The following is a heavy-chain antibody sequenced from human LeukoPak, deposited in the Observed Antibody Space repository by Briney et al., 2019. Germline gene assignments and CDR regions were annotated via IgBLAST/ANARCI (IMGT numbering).Heavy chain of an antibody. V-gene: IGHV1-2*02. CDR3: ARTSEQQLAIFDY. CDR1: GYTFTGYY. D-gene: IGHD6-13*01. J-gene: IGHJ4*02. Sequence: ASVKVSCKASGYTFTGYYMHWVRQAPGQGLEWMGWINPNSGGTNYAQRFQGRVTMTRDTSISTAYMELSRLRSDDTAVYYCARTSEQQLAIFDYWGQGTLVTVSS. CDR2: INPNSGGT.